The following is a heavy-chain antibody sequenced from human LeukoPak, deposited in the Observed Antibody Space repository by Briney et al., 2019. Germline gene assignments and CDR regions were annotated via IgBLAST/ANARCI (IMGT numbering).Heavy chain of an antibody. J-gene: IGHJ4*02. CDR1: GFTFSNAW. Sequence: GGSLRLSCAASGFTFSNAWMSWVRQAPGKGLEWSGRIKTKSDGGTTDYAAAVKGRYTMSRDDSKNTLYLQMNSLETEDTALYYCAWHYFDNWGQGTLVTVSA. CDR2: IKTKSDGGTT. CDR3: AWHYFDN. V-gene: IGHV3-15*01.